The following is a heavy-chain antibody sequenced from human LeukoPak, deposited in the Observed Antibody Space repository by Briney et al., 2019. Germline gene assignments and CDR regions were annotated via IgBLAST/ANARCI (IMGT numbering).Heavy chain of an antibody. Sequence: PGGSLRLSCAASGFTFSSYSMNWVRQAPGKGLEWVSYISSSSSTIYYADSVKGRFTISRDNAKNSLYLQMNSLRAEDTAVYYCARDEPNDYGDYGPGYWGQGTLVTVSS. V-gene: IGHV3-48*04. CDR1: GFTFSSYS. D-gene: IGHD4-17*01. CDR3: ARDEPNDYGDYGPGY. CDR2: ISSSSSTI. J-gene: IGHJ4*02.